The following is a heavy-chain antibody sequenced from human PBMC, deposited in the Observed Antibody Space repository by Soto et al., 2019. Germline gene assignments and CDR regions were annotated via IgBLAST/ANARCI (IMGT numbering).Heavy chain of an antibody. D-gene: IGHD6-19*01. V-gene: IGHV1-18*01. CDR1: GYTFTSYG. CDR2: ISAYNGNT. Sequence: ASVKVSCKASGYTFTSYGISWVRQAPGQGLEWMGWISAYNGNTNYAQKLQGRVTMTTDTSTSTAYMELRSLRSDDTAVYYCARLGWVAVAGNYYSYGMDVWGTGPTVTVSS. CDR3: ARLGWVAVAGNYYSYGMDV. J-gene: IGHJ6*04.